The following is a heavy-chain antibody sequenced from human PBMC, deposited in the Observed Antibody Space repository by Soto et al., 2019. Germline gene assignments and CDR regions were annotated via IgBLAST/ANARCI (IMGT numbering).Heavy chain of an antibody. Sequence: PSETLSLTCTVSGGSIMTTNYYWVWIRQPPGKGLEWIGNIYYSGNTYYNPSLKSRVTIFVDTSKDQFSLKLSSVTAADTAVYFCARRLLSNYYGMDVWGQGTTVTVSS. D-gene: IGHD3-16*02. CDR1: GGSIMTTNYY. J-gene: IGHJ6*02. CDR2: IYYSGNT. V-gene: IGHV4-39*01. CDR3: ARRLLSNYYGMDV.